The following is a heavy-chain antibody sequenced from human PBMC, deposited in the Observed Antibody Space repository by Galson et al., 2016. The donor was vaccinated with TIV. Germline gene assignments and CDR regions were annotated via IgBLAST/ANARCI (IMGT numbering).Heavy chain of an antibody. J-gene: IGHJ6*02. Sequence: SETLSFTCSVSGGSVSRYYWSWVRQSPGKGLEWIGRIFTDGTTTYNPSLKSRVAISVDTSRRQFSLRLRSVTAADTAIYYCMREGSTVTMHHYFGMDVWGQGTTVVVSS. CDR2: IFTDGTT. CDR1: GGSVSRYY. D-gene: IGHD4-11*01. V-gene: IGHV4-4*07. CDR3: MREGSTVTMHHYFGMDV.